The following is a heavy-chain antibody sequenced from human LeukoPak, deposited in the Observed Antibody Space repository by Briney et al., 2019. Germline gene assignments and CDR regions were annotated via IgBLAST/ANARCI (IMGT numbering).Heavy chain of an antibody. Sequence: PSETLSLTCTVSGGSISSYYWSWIRQPPGRGLEWIGYIYYSGSTNYNPSLKSRVTISVDTSKNQFSLKLPSVTAADTAVYYCARDSQYDSSGHAPWGQGTLVTVSS. CDR1: GGSISSYY. CDR2: IYYSGST. CDR3: ARDSQYDSSGHAP. V-gene: IGHV4-59*12. D-gene: IGHD3-22*01. J-gene: IGHJ5*02.